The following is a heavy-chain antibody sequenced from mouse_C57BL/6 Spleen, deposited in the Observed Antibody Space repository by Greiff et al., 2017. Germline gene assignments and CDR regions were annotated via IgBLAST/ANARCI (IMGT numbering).Heavy chain of an antibody. CDR3: ARACDYDGNYALDY. J-gene: IGHJ4*01. CDR1: GYTFTSYG. V-gene: IGHV1-81*01. Sequence: VQLQQSGAELARPGASVKLSCTASGYTFTSYGISWVKQRTGQGLEWIGEIYPRSGNTYYNEKFKGKATLTADKSSSTAYMELRSLTSEDSAVYFYARACDYDGNYALDYWGQGTSVTVSS. D-gene: IGHD2-4*01. CDR2: IYPRSGNT.